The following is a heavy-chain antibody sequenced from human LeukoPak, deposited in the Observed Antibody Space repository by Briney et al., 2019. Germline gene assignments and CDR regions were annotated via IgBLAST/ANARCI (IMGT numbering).Heavy chain of an antibody. CDR1: GFTVSSNY. Sequence: PGGSLRLSCAASGFTVSSNYVSWVRQAPGEGLEWVSTIYRGGSTYYADSVKGRFTISRDNSKNTVYLQINTLRVEDTAVYYCARGGLETAVKYFFDYWGQGTLITVSS. D-gene: IGHD1-1*01. J-gene: IGHJ4*02. V-gene: IGHV3-66*01. CDR3: ARGGLETAVKYFFDY. CDR2: IYRGGST.